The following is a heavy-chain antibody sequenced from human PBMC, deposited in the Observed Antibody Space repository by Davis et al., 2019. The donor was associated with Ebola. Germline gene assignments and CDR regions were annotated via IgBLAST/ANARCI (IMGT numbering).Heavy chain of an antibody. V-gene: IGHV4-39*01. CDR1: GGSISSSSYY. CDR2: IYYSGST. J-gene: IGHJ2*01. CDR3: ARRGTVRYWYFDL. D-gene: IGHD4-17*01. Sequence: PSETLSLTCTVSGGSISSSSYYWGWIRQPPGKGLEWIGSIYYSGSTYYNPSLKSRVTISVDTSKNQFSLKLSSVTAADTAVYYCARRGTVRYWYFDLWGRGTLVTVSS.